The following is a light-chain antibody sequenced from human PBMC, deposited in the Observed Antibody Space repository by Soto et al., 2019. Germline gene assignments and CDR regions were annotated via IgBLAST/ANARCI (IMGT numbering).Light chain of an antibody. CDR2: DVT. V-gene: IGLV2-14*01. CDR3: SSYTRSTTLVV. CDR1: SSDIGGYKY. Sequence: QSVLTQPASVSGSPGQSITISCTGTSSDIGGYKYVSWYQQHPGKAPKLIIYDVTNRPSGVSNRFSGSESGNTASLTISGLQAVDEADYSCSSYTRSTTLVVFGGGTQLTVL. J-gene: IGLJ2*01.